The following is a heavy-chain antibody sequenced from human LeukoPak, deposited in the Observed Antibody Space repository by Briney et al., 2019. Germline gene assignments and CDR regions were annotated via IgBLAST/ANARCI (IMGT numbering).Heavy chain of an antibody. V-gene: IGHV3-30*02. CDR3: AKDRRSGYYDSSDLPDY. CDR2: IRYDGSNK. CDR1: GFTFSSYG. D-gene: IGHD3-22*01. Sequence: PGGSLRLSCAASGFTFSSYGMHWVRQAPGKGLEWVAFIRYDGSNKYYADSVKGRFTISRDNSKNTLYLQMNSLRAEDTAVYYCAKDRRSGYYDSSDLPDYWGQGTLVTVSS. J-gene: IGHJ4*02.